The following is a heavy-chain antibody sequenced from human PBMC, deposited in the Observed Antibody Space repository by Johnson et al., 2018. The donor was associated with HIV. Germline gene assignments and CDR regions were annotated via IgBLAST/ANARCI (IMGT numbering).Heavy chain of an antibody. Sequence: VQLVESGGGVVRPGGSLRLSCAASGFTFDDYGMSWVRQAPGKGLEWVAGINWNGGSRAYADSVKGRFTISRDNGKNYLYLQMNSLRAEDTALYYCARVSTMIVVARNDAFDIWGQGTMVTVSS. D-gene: IGHD3-22*01. J-gene: IGHJ3*02. CDR1: GFTFDDYG. CDR2: INWNGGSR. V-gene: IGHV3-20*04. CDR3: ARVSTMIVVARNDAFDI.